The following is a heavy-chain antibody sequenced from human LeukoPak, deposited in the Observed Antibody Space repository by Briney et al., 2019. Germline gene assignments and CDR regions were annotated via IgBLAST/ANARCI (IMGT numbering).Heavy chain of an antibody. D-gene: IGHD2-15*01. CDR1: GYIFTSYF. Sequence: GASVKVSCKASGYIFTSYFMHWVRQAPGQGLEWMGLINPSGGSTRYAQKFQGRVTMTTDTSTTTAYMELRSLRSDDTAVYYCARAGAVVDNWFDPWGQGTLVTVSS. CDR2: INPSGGST. V-gene: IGHV1-46*01. CDR3: ARAGAVVDNWFDP. J-gene: IGHJ5*02.